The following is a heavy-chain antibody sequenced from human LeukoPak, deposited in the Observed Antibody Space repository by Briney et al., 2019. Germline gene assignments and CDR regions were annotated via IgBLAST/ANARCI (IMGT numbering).Heavy chain of an antibody. D-gene: IGHD2/OR15-2a*01. J-gene: IGHJ4*01. CDR1: GFSFSSYG. Sequence: GGSLRLSCVASGFSFSSYGMHWVRQAPGKGLEWVAGILYDGVNRYYANSVKGRFTVSRDTSENTLYLQMSSLRAEDTAVYYWARPANTVFYGQSGGEGTLLTAS. CDR2: ILYDGVNR. CDR3: ARPANTVFYGQS. V-gene: IGHV3-33*05.